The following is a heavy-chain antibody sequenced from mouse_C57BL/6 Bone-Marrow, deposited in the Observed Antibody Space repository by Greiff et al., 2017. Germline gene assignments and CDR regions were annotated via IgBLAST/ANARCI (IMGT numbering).Heavy chain of an antibody. V-gene: IGHV1-55*01. CDR1: GYTFTSYW. J-gene: IGHJ1*03. Sequence: QVQLQQPGAELVKPGASVKMSCKASGYTFTSYWITWVKQRPGQGLEWIGDIYPGSGSTNYNEKFKSKATLTVDTSASTAYMQRSSLTSEDSAVYYCARPYYSNYLYFDVWGTGTTVTVSS. D-gene: IGHD2-5*01. CDR3: ARPYYSNYLYFDV. CDR2: IYPGSGST.